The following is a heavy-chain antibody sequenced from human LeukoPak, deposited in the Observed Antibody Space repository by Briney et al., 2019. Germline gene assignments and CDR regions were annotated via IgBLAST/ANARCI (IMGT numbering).Heavy chain of an antibody. CDR3: ARDLSGWEVDFDY. Sequence: GGSLRLSCAASGFTFSSYSMNWVRQAPGKGLEWVSSISSSSSYIYYADSVKGRSTISRDNAKNSLYLQMNSLRAEDTAVYYCARDLSGWEVDFDYWGQGTLVTVSS. J-gene: IGHJ4*02. D-gene: IGHD6-19*01. CDR2: ISSSSSYI. V-gene: IGHV3-21*01. CDR1: GFTFSSYS.